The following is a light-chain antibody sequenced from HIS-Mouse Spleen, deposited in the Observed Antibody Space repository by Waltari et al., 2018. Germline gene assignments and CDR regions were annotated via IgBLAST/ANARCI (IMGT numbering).Light chain of an antibody. CDR1: AFPNKY. J-gene: IGLJ1*01. Sequence: SYELTQPPSVSVSPGQTARNTCSGHAFPNKYAHWYQQQSGQAPVLVIYEDSKRPSGIPERFSGSSSGTMATLTISGAQVEDEADYYCYSTDSSGNHYVFGTGTKVTVL. V-gene: IGLV3-10*01. CDR3: YSTDSSGNHYV. CDR2: EDS.